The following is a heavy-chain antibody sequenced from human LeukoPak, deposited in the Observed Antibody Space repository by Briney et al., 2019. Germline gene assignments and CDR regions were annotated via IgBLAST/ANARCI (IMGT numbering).Heavy chain of an antibody. J-gene: IGHJ4*02. Sequence: GGSLRLSCAASGFTFSSYAMNWVRQAPGKGLEWVSAICSNDNNTYYANSVKGRFTISRDNSKNTLSLQLNSPRAEDTAVYYCAKGTSSSCYSAPNYWGQGTLVTVSS. V-gene: IGHV3-23*01. CDR3: AKGTSSSCYSAPNY. CDR2: ICSNDNNT. CDR1: GFTFSSYA. D-gene: IGHD2-15*01.